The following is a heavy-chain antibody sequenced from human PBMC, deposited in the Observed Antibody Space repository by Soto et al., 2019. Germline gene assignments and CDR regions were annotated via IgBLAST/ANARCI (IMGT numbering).Heavy chain of an antibody. D-gene: IGHD2-8*01. V-gene: IGHV1-69*01. CDR2: IILALGTP. J-gene: IGHJ5*02. CDR3: GRYCTITKCRGASHLDP. CDR1: GDSFTNYA. Sequence: QVLLVQSGAEMKQPGSSVSVSCRASGDSFTNYAFTWVRQAPGQGPEWLGGIILALGTPHYSQRFQGRLTSTADDSSSTVYMELSSPRLDDTAVYYCGRYCTITKCRGASHLDPLRQGTLLTVSS.